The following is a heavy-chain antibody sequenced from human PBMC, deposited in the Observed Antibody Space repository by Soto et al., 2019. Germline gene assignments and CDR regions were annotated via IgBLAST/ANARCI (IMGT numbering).Heavy chain of an antibody. CDR1: GGTFSTYA. D-gene: IGHD5-18*01. CDR2: IIPMFGTA. Sequence: QVQLVQSGAEVKKPESSVKVSCKAPGGTFSTYAISWVRQAPGQGLEWMGGIIPMFGTANYAQRFQDRVTITADEYTNPVYMALSSLRSEDTAVYFCASGIQLWLRRINNGYSGWGQGTLVTVSS. J-gene: IGHJ4*02. V-gene: IGHV1-69*12. CDR3: ASGIQLWLRRINNGYSG.